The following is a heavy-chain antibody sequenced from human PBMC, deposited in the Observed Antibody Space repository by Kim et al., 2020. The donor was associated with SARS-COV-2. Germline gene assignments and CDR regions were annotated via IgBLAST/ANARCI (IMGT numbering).Heavy chain of an antibody. V-gene: IGHV1-2*06. Sequence: ASVKVSCKASGYTFTGYYMHWVRQAPGQGLEWMGRINPNSGGTNYAQKFQGRVTMTRDTSISTAYMELSRLRSDDTAVYYCARSLLSSGGAAFDIWGQGTMVTVSS. CDR1: GYTFTGYY. CDR2: INPNSGGT. D-gene: IGHD1-26*01. J-gene: IGHJ3*02. CDR3: ARSLLSSGGAAFDI.